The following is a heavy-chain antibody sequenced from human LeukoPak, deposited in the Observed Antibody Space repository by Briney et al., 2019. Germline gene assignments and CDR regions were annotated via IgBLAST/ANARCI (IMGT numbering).Heavy chain of an antibody. CDR2: INPNSGGT. D-gene: IGHD3-16*01. CDR3: ARSGLTLRLGTHSKPGGMDV. J-gene: IGHJ6*02. V-gene: IGHV1-2*06. CDR1: GYTFTSYA. Sequence: GASVKVSCKASGYTFTSYAMHWGRQAPGQGVEWMGRINPNSGGTNYAQKFQGRVTMTRDTSISTAYMELSRLRSDDTAVYYCARSGLTLRLGTHSKPGGMDVWGQGTTVTVSS.